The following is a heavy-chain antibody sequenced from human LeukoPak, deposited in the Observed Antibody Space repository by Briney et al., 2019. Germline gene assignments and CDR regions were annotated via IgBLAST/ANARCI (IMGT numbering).Heavy chain of an antibody. CDR3: ARGQLTVTTDY. D-gene: IGHD4-17*01. CDR2: ISGSGGGT. CDR1: GFTFSSYA. V-gene: IGHV3-23*01. J-gene: IGHJ4*02. Sequence: PGGSLRLSCAASGFTFSSYAMTWVRQAPGKGLEWVSAISGSGGGTYYADSVKGRFTNSRDNSKNTMYLQMNSLRAEDTAVYYCARGQLTVTTDYWGQGTLVTVSS.